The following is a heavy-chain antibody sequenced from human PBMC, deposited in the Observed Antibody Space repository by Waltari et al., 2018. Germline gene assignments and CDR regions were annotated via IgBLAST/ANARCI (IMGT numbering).Heavy chain of an antibody. J-gene: IGHJ4*02. CDR2: IYYSGST. D-gene: IGHD1-1*01. CDR3: ARIWKDNYFDY. CDR1: GGSISSRSYY. V-gene: IGHV4-39*07. Sequence: QLQLQESGPGLVKPSETLSLTCTVSGGSISSRSYYWGWIRQPPGKGLEWIGSIYYSGSTYYNPSLKSRVTISVDTSKNQFSLKLSSVTAADTAVYYCARIWKDNYFDYWGQGTLVTVSS.